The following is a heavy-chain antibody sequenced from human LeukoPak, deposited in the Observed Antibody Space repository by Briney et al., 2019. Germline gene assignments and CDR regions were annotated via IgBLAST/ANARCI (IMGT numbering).Heavy chain of an antibody. Sequence: PGGSLRLSCAASGFTFDDYAMHWVRQAPGKGLEWVSGISWNSGSIGYADSVKGRFTISRDNAKNSLYLQMNSLRAEDTALYYCAKVPLGPKYYYDSIGYYGAFDIWGQGTMVTVSS. V-gene: IGHV3-9*01. D-gene: IGHD3-22*01. CDR2: ISWNSGSI. J-gene: IGHJ3*02. CDR1: GFTFDDYA. CDR3: AKVPLGPKYYYDSIGYYGAFDI.